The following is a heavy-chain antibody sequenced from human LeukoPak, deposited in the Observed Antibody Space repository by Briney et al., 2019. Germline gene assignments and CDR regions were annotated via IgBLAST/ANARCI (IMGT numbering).Heavy chain of an antibody. J-gene: IGHJ4*02. CDR2: IYYSGIS. Sequence: SETLSLTCTVSGGSVSSGSYYWSWIRQPPGKGLEWIGYIYYSGISNYNPSLKSRVTMSVDMSKNQFSLKLSAVTAADTAIYYCAREEVGASPGGYWGQGTLVTVSS. CDR3: AREEVGASPGGY. D-gene: IGHD1-26*01. CDR1: GGSVSSGSYY. V-gene: IGHV4-61*01.